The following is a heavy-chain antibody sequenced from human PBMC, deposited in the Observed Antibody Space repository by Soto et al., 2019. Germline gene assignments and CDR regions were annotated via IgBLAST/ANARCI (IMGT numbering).Heavy chain of an antibody. D-gene: IGHD6-13*01. CDR2: ISSNSAYI. V-gene: IGHV3-21*01. Sequence: LRLSCAASGFTFRSFTMNWVRQAPGKGLEWVSTISSNSAYIYYTDALRGRFTISRDNAKKSLHLQMNSLRAEDTAVYYCTRDASRDSSARGWFDPWGTGTLVTVSS. J-gene: IGHJ5*02. CDR1: GFTFRSFT. CDR3: TRDASRDSSARGWFDP.